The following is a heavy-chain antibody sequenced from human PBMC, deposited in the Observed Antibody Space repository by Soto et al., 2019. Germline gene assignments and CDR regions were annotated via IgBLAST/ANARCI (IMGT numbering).Heavy chain of an antibody. CDR3: AKDRSSGSPYYGMDF. J-gene: IGHJ6*02. V-gene: IGHV3-9*01. CDR2: FKWNSGDV. CDR1: GFTFGYYA. D-gene: IGHD3-10*01. Sequence: PGGSLRLSCAASGFTFGYYAMHGVRQVPGKGLEWVSGFKWNSGDVGYADSVKGRFTISRDNAKNSLYLQMNSLRPEDTAVYYCAKDRSSGSPYYGMDFWGQGTMVTVSS.